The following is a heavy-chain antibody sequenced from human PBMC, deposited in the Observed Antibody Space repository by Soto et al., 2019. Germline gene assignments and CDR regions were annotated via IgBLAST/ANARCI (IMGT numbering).Heavy chain of an antibody. V-gene: IGHV3-48*01. CDR2: IRGTT. CDR3: AREGGCSGGSCYRDWFDP. D-gene: IGHD2-15*01. J-gene: IGHJ5*02. CDR1: GFTFTSYS. Sequence: GGSLRLSCAASGFTFTSYSMNWVRQAPGKGLEWVSYIRGTTHYADSVKGRFTISRDNARSSLYLQMNSLRADDTAVYYCAREGGCSGGSCYRDWFDPWGQGTLVTVSS.